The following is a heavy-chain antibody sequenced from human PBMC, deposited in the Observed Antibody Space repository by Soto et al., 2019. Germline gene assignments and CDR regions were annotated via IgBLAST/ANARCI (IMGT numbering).Heavy chain of an antibody. Sequence: ASVKVSCKASGYIFTTCAMHWVRQAPGQRLEWMGWINVGNGNTKYSQKFQGRVTITRDTSASTAHMELSSLRSEDTAVYYCAYDSSGYLDYWGQGTLVTVSS. CDR3: AYDSSGYLDY. CDR2: INVGNGNT. V-gene: IGHV1-3*01. CDR1: GYIFTTCA. D-gene: IGHD3-22*01. J-gene: IGHJ4*02.